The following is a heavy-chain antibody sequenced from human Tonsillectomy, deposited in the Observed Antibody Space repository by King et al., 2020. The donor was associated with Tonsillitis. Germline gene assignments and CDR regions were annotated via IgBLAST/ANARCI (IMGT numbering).Heavy chain of an antibody. CDR2: IKSRGSGRTA. CDR3: TTDEWT. Sequence: VQLVESGGGLVKPGGSLRLSCAASGFTFSQGWMSWVRQAPGKGLEWVGRIKSRGSGRTADYGTPVKGRFTISRDDSKNTLYLQMNSLKTEDTAVYYCTTDEWTWGQGTLVTVSS. CDR1: GFTFSQGW. V-gene: IGHV3-15*01. J-gene: IGHJ5*02. D-gene: IGHD3-3*01.